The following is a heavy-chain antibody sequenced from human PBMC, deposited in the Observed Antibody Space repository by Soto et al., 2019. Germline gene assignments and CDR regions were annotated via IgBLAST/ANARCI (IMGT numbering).Heavy chain of an antibody. D-gene: IGHD3-3*01. CDR2: ISSSSSYI. CDR1: GFTFSSYS. CDR3: ARVSYDFWSGYYGPDENFDY. Sequence: GGSLRLSCAASGFTFSSYSMNWVRQAPGKGLEWVSSISSSSSYIYYADSVKGRFTISRDNAKNSLYLQMNSLRAEDTAVYYCARVSYDFWSGYYGPDENFDYWGQGTLVTVSS. J-gene: IGHJ4*02. V-gene: IGHV3-21*01.